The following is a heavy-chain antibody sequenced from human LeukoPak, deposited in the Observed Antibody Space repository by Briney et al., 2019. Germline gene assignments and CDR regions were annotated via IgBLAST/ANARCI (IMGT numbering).Heavy chain of an antibody. D-gene: IGHD3-10*01. V-gene: IGHV4-39*07. CDR2: IYYSGST. J-gene: IGHJ4*02. CDR1: GGSISSSNYY. CDR3: ARARNYYGSGSYWTPAALDY. Sequence: SETLSLTCTVSGGSISSSNYYWGWIRQPPGKGLEWIGSIYYSGSTYYNPSLKSRVTISVDTSKNQFSLKLSSVTAADTAVYYCARARNYYGSGSYWTPAALDYWGQGTLVTVSS.